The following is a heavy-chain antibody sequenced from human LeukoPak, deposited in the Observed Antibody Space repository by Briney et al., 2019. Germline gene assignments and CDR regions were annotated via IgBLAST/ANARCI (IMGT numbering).Heavy chain of an antibody. CDR1: GGSISSSSYY. Sequence: PSETLSLTCTVSGGSISSSSYYWGWIRQPPGKGLEWIGSIYHSGSTYYNPSLKSRVTISVDTSKNQFPLKLSSVTAADTAVYYCASDYGSGSYHPPPGKAFDYWGQGTLVTVSS. J-gene: IGHJ4*02. CDR2: IYHSGST. V-gene: IGHV4-39*01. CDR3: ASDYGSGSYHPPPGKAFDY. D-gene: IGHD3-10*01.